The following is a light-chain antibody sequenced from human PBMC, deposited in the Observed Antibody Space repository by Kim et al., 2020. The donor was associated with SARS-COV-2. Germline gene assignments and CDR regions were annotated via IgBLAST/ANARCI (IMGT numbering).Light chain of an antibody. CDR2: YDS. J-gene: IGLJ3*02. Sequence: APGKTARSTCGGNNIGSKSVHGYQQKPGQAPGLVIYYDSDRPSGIPERFSGSNSGNTATLTISRVEAGDEADYYCQVWDSSSDHWVFGGGTQLTVL. CDR3: QVWDSSSDHWV. V-gene: IGLV3-21*04. CDR1: NIGSKS.